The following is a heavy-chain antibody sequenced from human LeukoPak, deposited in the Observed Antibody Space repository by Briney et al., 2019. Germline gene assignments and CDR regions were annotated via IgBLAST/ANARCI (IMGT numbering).Heavy chain of an antibody. D-gene: IGHD3-22*01. Sequence: SETLSLTCTVSGGSISSYYWSWIRQPPGKGLEWIGYIYYSGSTNYNPSLKSRVTISVDTSKNQFSLKLSSVTAADTAVCYCARGTYYYDSSGYYYVYYFDYWGQGTLATVSS. J-gene: IGHJ4*02. CDR2: IYYSGST. V-gene: IGHV4-59*01. CDR1: GGSISSYY. CDR3: ARGTYYYDSSGYYYVYYFDY.